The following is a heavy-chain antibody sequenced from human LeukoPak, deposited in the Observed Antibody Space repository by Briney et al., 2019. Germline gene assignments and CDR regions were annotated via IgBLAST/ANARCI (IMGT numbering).Heavy chain of an antibody. V-gene: IGHV4-34*01. J-gene: IGHJ4*02. CDR2: INHSGST. CDR3: ARAGYGDYYFDY. D-gene: IGHD4-17*01. CDR1: GGSFSGYY. Sequence: PSETLSLTCAVYGGSFSGYYWSWIRQPPGKGLEWIGEINHSGSTNYNPSLKSRATISVDTSKNQFSLKLSSVTAADTAVYYCARAGYGDYYFDYWGQGTLVTVSS.